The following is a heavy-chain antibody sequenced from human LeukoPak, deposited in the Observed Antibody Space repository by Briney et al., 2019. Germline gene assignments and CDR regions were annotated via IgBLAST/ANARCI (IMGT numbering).Heavy chain of an antibody. CDR2: IYYSGNT. V-gene: IGHV4-59*05. CDR3: ARLGIEYCSSTSCSRTAFDY. Sequence: SETLSLTCTVSGGSISNYYWNWLRQPPGKGLEWIGSIYYSGNTYYNPSLRSRVTTSVDTSKNQFSLKLSSVTAADTAVYYCARLGIEYCSSTSCSRTAFDYWGQGTLVTVSS. CDR1: GGSISNYY. J-gene: IGHJ4*02. D-gene: IGHD2-2*01.